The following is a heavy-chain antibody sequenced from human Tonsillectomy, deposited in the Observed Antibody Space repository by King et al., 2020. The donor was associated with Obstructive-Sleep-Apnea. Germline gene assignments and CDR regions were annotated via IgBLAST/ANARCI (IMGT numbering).Heavy chain of an antibody. V-gene: IGHV3-23*04. Sequence: VQLVESGGGLVQPGGSLRVSCAASGFTFSNYAMIWVRQAPGKGLEWVSGIGSSAGSTYSTYYADSVKCRFTISRDNSKNTLYLQMNSLRAEDTAIYYCARGIAAAGDYWGQGTLVTVSS. J-gene: IGHJ4*02. CDR2: IGSSAGSTYST. CDR1: GFTFSNYA. D-gene: IGHD6-13*01. CDR3: ARGIAAAGDY.